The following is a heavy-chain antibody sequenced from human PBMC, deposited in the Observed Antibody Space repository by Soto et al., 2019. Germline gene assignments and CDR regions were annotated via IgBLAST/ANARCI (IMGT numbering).Heavy chain of an antibody. J-gene: IGHJ4*02. CDR2: IYYSGST. Sequence: SETLSLTCTVSGGSISSYYWSWIRQPPGKGLEWIGYIYYSGSTNYNPSLKSRVTISVDTSKNQFSLKLSSVTAADTAVYYCARVGTYYDILTGYSPFYFDYWGQGTLVTVS. V-gene: IGHV4-59*01. D-gene: IGHD3-9*01. CDR3: ARVGTYYDILTGYSPFYFDY. CDR1: GGSISSYY.